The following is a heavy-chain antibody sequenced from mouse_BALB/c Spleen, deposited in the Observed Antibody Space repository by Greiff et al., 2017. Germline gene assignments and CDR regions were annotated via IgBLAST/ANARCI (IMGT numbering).Heavy chain of an antibody. CDR1: GYTFTDYY. CDR3: ARRDGNYPPFDY. Sequence: VHLVESGAELARPGASVKLSCKASGYTFTDYYINWVKQRTGQGLEWIGEIYPGSGNTYYNEKFKGKATLTADKSSSTAYMQLSSLTSEDSAVYFCARRDGNYPPFDYWGQGTTLTVSS. D-gene: IGHD2-1*01. V-gene: IGHV1-77*01. CDR2: IYPGSGNT. J-gene: IGHJ2*01.